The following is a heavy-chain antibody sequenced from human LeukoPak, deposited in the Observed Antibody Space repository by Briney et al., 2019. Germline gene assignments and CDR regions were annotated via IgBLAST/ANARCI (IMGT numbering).Heavy chain of an antibody. CDR2: ISGSGDNT. D-gene: IGHD2-15*01. V-gene: IGHV3-23*01. CDR3: AKDRRYCSGYSCPYYFDY. CDR1: GFTFTSA. J-gene: IGHJ4*02. Sequence: GGSLRLSCTASGFTFTSAMRGVRQAPGKGLEWVSAISGSGDNTYYADSVKGRFTISRDNSKNTLYLQMNSLRAEDTAVYYCAKDRRYCSGYSCPYYFDYWGQGTLVTVSS.